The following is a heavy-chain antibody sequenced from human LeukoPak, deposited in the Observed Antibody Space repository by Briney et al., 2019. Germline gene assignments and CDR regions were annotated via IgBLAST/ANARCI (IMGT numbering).Heavy chain of an antibody. Sequence: PSETLSLTCTVSGGSISSGYYWGWIRQPPGKGLEWIGNIFHSGSTNYNPSLKSRVTISVDTSKNQFSLKLSSVTAADTAVYYCARHHYVLLWFGEPASGWFDPWGQGTLVTVSS. CDR1: GGSISSGYY. V-gene: IGHV4-38-2*02. CDR3: ARHHYVLLWFGEPASGWFDP. J-gene: IGHJ5*02. CDR2: IFHSGST. D-gene: IGHD3-10*01.